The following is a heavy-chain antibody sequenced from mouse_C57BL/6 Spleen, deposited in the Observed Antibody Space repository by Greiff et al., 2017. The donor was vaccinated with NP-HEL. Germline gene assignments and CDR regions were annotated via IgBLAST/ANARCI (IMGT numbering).Heavy chain of an antibody. D-gene: IGHD1-1*01. V-gene: IGHV14-3*01. CDR1: GFNIKNTY. CDR3: ASGFTTVVATDYAMDY. J-gene: IGHJ4*01. Sequence: VQLQQSVAELVRPGASVKLSCTASGFNIKNTYMHWVKQRPEQGLEWIGRIDPANGNTKYAPKFQGKATITADTSSNTAYLQLSSLTSEDTAIYYCASGFTTVVATDYAMDYWGQGTSVTVSS. CDR2: IDPANGNT.